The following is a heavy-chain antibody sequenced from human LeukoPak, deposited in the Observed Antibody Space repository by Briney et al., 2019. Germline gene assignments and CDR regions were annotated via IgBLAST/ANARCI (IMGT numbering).Heavy chain of an antibody. J-gene: IGHJ5*02. CDR1: GFTFSNYQ. V-gene: IGHV3-21*01. CDR3: AREGYSYGYDH. D-gene: IGHD5-18*01. Sequence: GGSLRLSCEASGFTFSNYQMNWVRQAPGKGLEWVSCISSSSSYIYYADSVKGRFTISRDNAKNSLFLQMNSLRAEDTAVYYCAREGYSYGYDHWGQGTLVTVSS. CDR2: ISSSSSYI.